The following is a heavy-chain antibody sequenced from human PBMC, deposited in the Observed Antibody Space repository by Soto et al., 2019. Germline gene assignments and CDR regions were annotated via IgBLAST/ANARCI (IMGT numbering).Heavy chain of an antibody. CDR2: NYPGESDT. D-gene: IGHD1-1*01. J-gene: IGHJ6*02. V-gene: IGHV5-51*01. Sequence: VGSPKISCKLSGDSFTGYRIGSGPQIPRKGREWVGVNYPGESDTRYSPSSKGQVTNSADKSISTAYLQWSSLKASDTAMYYCVRQQLERRIYYYGMDVWGQGTTVTAS. CDR3: VRQQLERRIYYYGMDV. CDR1: GDSFTGYR.